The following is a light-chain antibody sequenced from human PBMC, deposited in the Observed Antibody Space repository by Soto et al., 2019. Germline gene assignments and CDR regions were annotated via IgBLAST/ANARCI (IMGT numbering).Light chain of an antibody. CDR3: HQSGSSPFT. CDR2: AAS. V-gene: IGKV3-20*01. CDR1: PSVTSNS. J-gene: IGKJ5*01. Sequence: ETVLTQSPGTLSLSPGERATLSFRASPSVTSNSLAWYQQKPGQAPRRLIYAASSRATGIPGRFSGSGSGTDFTLTISRLEPEDFAVYYCHQSGSSPFTFGQGTRLEIK.